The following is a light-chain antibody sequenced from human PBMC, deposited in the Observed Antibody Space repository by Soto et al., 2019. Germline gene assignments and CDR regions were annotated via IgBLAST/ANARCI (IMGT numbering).Light chain of an antibody. CDR3: SSHTLRTALPL. CDR2: GVS. V-gene: IGLV2-14*01. CDR1: ISDFVVYNY. J-gene: IGLJ1*01. Sequence: SAGTQLPPVSGAPGQSSTAPCTGTISDFVVYNYVSWYQQHPGKAPKLMIYGVSNRPSGVSNRFSGSKSGNTASLTISGLQADDEADYYCSSHTLRTALPLFGTGP.